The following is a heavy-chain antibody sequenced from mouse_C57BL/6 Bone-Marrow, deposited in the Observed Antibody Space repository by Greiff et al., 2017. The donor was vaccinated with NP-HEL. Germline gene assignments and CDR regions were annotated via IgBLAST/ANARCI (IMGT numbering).Heavy chain of an antibody. CDR1: GYAFSSYW. CDR2: IYPGDGDT. Sequence: QVQLKESGAELVKPGASVKTSCIASGYAFSSYWMNWVKQRPGKGLEWIGQIYPGDGDTNYNGKFKGKATLTADKSSSTAYMQLSSLTSEDSAVYFCAPSYGSSPYWYFDVWGTGTTVTVSS. D-gene: IGHD1-1*01. V-gene: IGHV1-80*01. J-gene: IGHJ1*03. CDR3: APSYGSSPYWYFDV.